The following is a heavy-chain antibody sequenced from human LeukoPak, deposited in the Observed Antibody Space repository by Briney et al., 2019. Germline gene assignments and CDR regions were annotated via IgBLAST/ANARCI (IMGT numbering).Heavy chain of an antibody. CDR1: VFTFSSYS. Sequence: GGSLRLSCAASVFTFSSYSMNWVRQAPGKGLEWISSISSSGSYIYYADSVKSRFTISRDNAKNSLYLRVNSLSAEDTAVYYCARDAYCGGDCRHPQYYFDCWGQGTLVTVSS. CDR2: ISSSGSYI. D-gene: IGHD2-21*02. V-gene: IGHV3-21*01. J-gene: IGHJ4*02. CDR3: ARDAYCGGDCRHPQYYFDC.